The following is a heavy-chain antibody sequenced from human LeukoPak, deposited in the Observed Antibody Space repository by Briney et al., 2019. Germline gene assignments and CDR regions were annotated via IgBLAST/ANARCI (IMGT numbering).Heavy chain of an antibody. CDR3: VRGSLASGVVVYYYYYLDV. J-gene: IGHJ6*03. CDR2: ISASRDIT. CDR1: GFNYSSYT. V-gene: IGHV3-48*01. D-gene: IGHD3-3*01. Sequence: GGSLRLSCAASGFNYSSYTMNWVRQAPGMGLEWLSYISASRDITYYADSVKGRFTISRDNAKNSLYPQMNSLRAEDTAVYYCVRGSLASGVVVYYYYYLDVWGKGTTVTVSS.